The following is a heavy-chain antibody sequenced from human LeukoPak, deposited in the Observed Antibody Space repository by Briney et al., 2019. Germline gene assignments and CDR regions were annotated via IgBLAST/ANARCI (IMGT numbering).Heavy chain of an antibody. CDR2: ISYDGSNK. D-gene: IGHD3-3*01. Sequence: QPGRSLPLSCAASGFPFSSYAMHWVRRAPGKGLEWVAVISYDGSNKYYADSVKGRFTISRHNSKNTLYLQMNSLRAEDTAVYYCARAQLGTTRGYWYYFDYWGQGTLVTVSS. CDR1: GFPFSSYA. V-gene: IGHV3-30-3*01. CDR3: ARAQLGTTRGYWYYFDY. J-gene: IGHJ4*02.